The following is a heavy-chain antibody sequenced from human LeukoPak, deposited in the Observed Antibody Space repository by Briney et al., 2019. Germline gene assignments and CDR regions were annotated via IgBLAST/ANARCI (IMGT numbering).Heavy chain of an antibody. V-gene: IGHV3-21*01. J-gene: IGHJ4*02. CDR2: ISSSSSYI. CDR3: ASSVRLSGYLGGY. D-gene: IGHD3-9*01. Sequence: GGSLTLSCAASGFTFSRYSMNWVRQAPGKGLEWVSSISSSSSYIYYADSVKGRFTISRDNAKNSLYLQMNSLRAEDTAVYYCASSVRLSGYLGGYWGQGTLVTVSS. CDR1: GFTFSRYS.